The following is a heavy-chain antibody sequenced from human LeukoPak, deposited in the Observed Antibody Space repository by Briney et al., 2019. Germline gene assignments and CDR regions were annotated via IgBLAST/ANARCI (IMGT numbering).Heavy chain of an antibody. Sequence: GGSLRLSCAASGFTFSSYAIHWVRQAPGKGLEWVAVISYDGSNKYYADSVKGRFTISRDNSKNTLYLQMNSLRAEDTAVYYCARAGIDYFDYWGQGILVTVSS. V-gene: IGHV3-30-3*01. CDR2: ISYDGSNK. CDR1: GFTFSSYA. J-gene: IGHJ4*02. CDR3: ARAGIDYFDY. D-gene: IGHD1-14*01.